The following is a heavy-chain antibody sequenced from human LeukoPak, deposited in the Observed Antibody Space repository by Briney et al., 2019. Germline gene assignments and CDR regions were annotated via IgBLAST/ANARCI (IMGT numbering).Heavy chain of an antibody. CDR2: IYWNDDK. CDR3: AHMEGYYYAQGSPTSYYFDY. Sequence: SGPTLVKPTQTLTLTCTFSGFSLSTSGVGVGWIRQPPGKALEWLALIYWNDDKRYSPSLKSRLTITKDTSKNQVVLTMTNMDPVDTATYYCAHMEGYYYAQGSPTSYYFDYWGQGTLVTVSS. CDR1: GFSLSTSGVG. D-gene: IGHD3-10*01. J-gene: IGHJ4*02. V-gene: IGHV2-5*01.